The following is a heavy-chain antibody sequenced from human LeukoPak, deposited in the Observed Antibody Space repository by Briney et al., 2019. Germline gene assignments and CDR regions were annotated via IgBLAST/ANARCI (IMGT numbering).Heavy chain of an antibody. CDR2: ISKGSGYI. V-gene: IGHV3-21*01. CDR1: GFTFSNYS. D-gene: IGHD4-17*01. CDR3: ARGHTAVTRHFDF. Sequence: GGSLRLSCVGSGFTFSNYSFNWVRQAPGKGLEWVSSISKGSGYIYQTDSVKGRFTISRDNAKNLLYLDMNSLRAEDTAVYYCARGHTAVTRHFDFWGQGTLVSVSS. J-gene: IGHJ4*02.